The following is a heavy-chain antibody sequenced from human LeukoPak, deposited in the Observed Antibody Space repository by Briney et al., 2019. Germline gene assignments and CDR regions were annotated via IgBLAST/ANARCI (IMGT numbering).Heavy chain of an antibody. CDR2: IYWDDDK. J-gene: IGHJ4*02. CDR3: AHTTLVTALSDEKTFDY. CDR1: GFSLSTSGVG. Sequence: KVSGPTLVKPTQTLTLTCTFSGFSLSTSGVGVGWIRQPPGKALEWLALIYWDDDKRYSPSLKSRLTITKDTSKNQVVLIMTNLDLVDTATYYCAHTTLVTALSDEKTFDYWGQGTLVTVSS. V-gene: IGHV2-5*02. D-gene: IGHD4-23*01.